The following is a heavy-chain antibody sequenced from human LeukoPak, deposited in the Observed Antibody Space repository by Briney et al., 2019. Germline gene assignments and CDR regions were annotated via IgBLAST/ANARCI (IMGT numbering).Heavy chain of an antibody. D-gene: IGHD3-22*01. V-gene: IGHV4-4*02. CDR1: GGSISNENW. CDR2: INHSGST. CDR3: ARYGDSSGRWASDI. J-gene: IGHJ3*02. Sequence: SETLSLTCAVSGGSISNENWWSWVRQPPGKGLEWIGEINHSGSTNYNPSLKSRVTISVDTSKNQFSLKLSSVTAADTAVYYCARYGDSSGRWASDIWGQGTMVTVSS.